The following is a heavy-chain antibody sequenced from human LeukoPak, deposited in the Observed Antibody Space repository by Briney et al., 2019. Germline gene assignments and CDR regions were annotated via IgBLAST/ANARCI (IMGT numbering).Heavy chain of an antibody. CDR3: AGDLGMATVTHLPLDGMDV. J-gene: IGHJ6*02. D-gene: IGHD4-17*01. CDR1: GFTFSSYS. Sequence: GGSLRLSCAASGFTFSSYSMNWVRQAPGKGLEWVSSISSSSSYIYYADSVKGRFTISRDNAKNSLYLQMNSLRAEDTAVYYCAGDLGMATVTHLPLDGMDVWGQGTTVTVSS. CDR2: ISSSSSYI. V-gene: IGHV3-21*01.